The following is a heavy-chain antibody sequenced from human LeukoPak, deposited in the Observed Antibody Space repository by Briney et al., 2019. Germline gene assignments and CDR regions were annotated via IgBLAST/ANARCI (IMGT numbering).Heavy chain of an antibody. CDR1: GFTFISYW. CDR2: VNSDGSST. D-gene: IGHD3-22*01. Sequence: GGSLRLSCVAPGFTFISYWMHWVRHAPGKGLVWVSRVNSDGSSTSYADSVKGRFTISRDNAKNTLYLQMNSLRAEDTAVYYCARGENYDSSGYGKLDYWGQGTLVTVSS. J-gene: IGHJ4*02. CDR3: ARGENYDSSGYGKLDY. V-gene: IGHV3-74*01.